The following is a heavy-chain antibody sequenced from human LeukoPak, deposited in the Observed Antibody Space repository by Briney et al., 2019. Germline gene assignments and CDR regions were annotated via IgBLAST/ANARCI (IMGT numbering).Heavy chain of an antibody. CDR2: IVPIFGTA. D-gene: IGHD6-6*01. V-gene: IGHV1-69*05. CDR1: GGTFSSYA. CDR3: ARGVEYSSSGFDY. J-gene: IGHJ4*02. Sequence: SVKVSCKASGGTFSSYAISWVRQAPGQGLEWMGGIVPIFGTANYAQKFQGRVTITTDESTSTAYMELSSLRSEDTAVYYCARGVEYSSSGFDYWGQGTLVTVSS.